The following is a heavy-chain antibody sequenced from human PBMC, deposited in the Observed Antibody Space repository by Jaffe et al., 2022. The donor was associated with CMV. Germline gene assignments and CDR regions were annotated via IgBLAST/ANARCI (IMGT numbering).Heavy chain of an antibody. CDR2: INPNSGGT. CDR1: GYTFTGYY. Sequence: QVQLVQSGAEVKKPGASVKVSCKASGYTFTGYYMHWVRQAPGQGLEWMGWINPNSGGTNYAQKFQGRVTMTRDTSISTAYMELSRLRSDDTAVYYCARDGGGVMVYNWFDPWGQGTLVTVSS. J-gene: IGHJ5*02. V-gene: IGHV1-2*02. CDR3: ARDGGGVMVYNWFDP. D-gene: IGHD3-3*01.